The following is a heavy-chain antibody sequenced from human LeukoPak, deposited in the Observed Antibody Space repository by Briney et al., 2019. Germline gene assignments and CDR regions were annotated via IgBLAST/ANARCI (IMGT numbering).Heavy chain of an antibody. J-gene: IGHJ4*02. CDR1: GFTFSSYE. CDR2: ISSSGSTI. Sequence: SGGSLRLSCAASGFTFSSYEMNWVRQAPGKGLEWVSYISSSGSTIYYADAVKGRFTISRDNAKNSLYLQMNSLRAEDTAVYYCAGGHGDYPDYWGQGTLVTVSS. V-gene: IGHV3-48*03. CDR3: AGGHGDYPDY. D-gene: IGHD4-17*01.